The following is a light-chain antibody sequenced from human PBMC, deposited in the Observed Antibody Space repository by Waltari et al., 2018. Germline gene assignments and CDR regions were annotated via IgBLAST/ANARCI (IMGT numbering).Light chain of an antibody. CDR3: QSYDSSLSGWEV. Sequence: QSVLTPPPSVSGAPGQRVTISCTGSSPNIGAGYAVHWYQQLPGTAPKLLIYGNSNRPSGVPDRFSGSKSGTSASLAITGLQAEDEADYYCQSYDSSLSGWEVFGGGTKLTVL. V-gene: IGLV1-40*01. CDR2: GNS. J-gene: IGLJ2*01. CDR1: SPNIGAGYA.